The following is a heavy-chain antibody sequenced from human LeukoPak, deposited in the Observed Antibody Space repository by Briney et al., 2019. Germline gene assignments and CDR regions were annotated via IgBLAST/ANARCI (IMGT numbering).Heavy chain of an antibody. J-gene: IGHJ4*02. CDR2: ISAYNGNT. CDR1: GYTFTSYG. Sequence: ASVTVSCMASGYTFTSYGIRWVRQAPGQGLAWMGWISAYNGNTNYAQKLQGRVTMTTDTSTSTAYMELRSLRSDDTAVYYCARDAQPGYISSSDYWGQGTLVTVSS. D-gene: IGHD6-13*01. V-gene: IGHV1-18*01. CDR3: ARDAQPGYISSSDY.